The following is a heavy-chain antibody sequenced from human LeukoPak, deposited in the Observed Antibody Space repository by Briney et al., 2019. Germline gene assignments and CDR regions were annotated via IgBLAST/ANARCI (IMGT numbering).Heavy chain of an antibody. CDR2: IYYSGST. Sequence: PSETLSLTCTVSGGSISSSSYYWGWIRQPPGKGLEWIGSIYYSGSTYYNPSLKSRVTISVDTSKNQFSLKLSSVTAADTAVYYCARQEIYDYVWESYRYNWFDPWGQGTLVTVSS. CDR1: GGSISSSSYY. V-gene: IGHV4-39*01. J-gene: IGHJ5*02. D-gene: IGHD3-16*02. CDR3: ARQEIYDYVWESYRYNWFDP.